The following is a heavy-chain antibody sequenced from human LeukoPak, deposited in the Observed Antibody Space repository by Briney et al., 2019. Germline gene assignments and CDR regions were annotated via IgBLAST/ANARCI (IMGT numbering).Heavy chain of an antibody. V-gene: IGHV3-21*01. D-gene: IGHD4-11*01. CDR2: VSVSSTYI. Sequence: GGSLRLSCVASGFTLSSYGMNWVRQAPGKGLEWVSSVSVSSTYIYYADSVKGRFTISRDNAKNSLYLQMNSLRAEDTAVYYCAKDSNSYYFDYWGQGTLATVSS. CDR1: GFTLSSYG. J-gene: IGHJ4*02. CDR3: AKDSNSYYFDY.